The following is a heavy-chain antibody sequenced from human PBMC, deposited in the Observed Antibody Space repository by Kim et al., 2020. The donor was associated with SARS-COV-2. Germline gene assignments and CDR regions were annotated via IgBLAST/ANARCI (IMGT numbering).Heavy chain of an antibody. J-gene: IGHJ4*02. CDR3: ARLWKRRGFDY. Sequence: SETLSLTCAVYGGSFSGYYWSWIRQPPGKGLEWIGEINHSGSTNYNPSLKSRVTISVDTSKNQFSLKLSSVTAADTAVYYCARLWKRRGFDYWGQGTLVTVSS. V-gene: IGHV4-34*01. CDR1: GGSFSGYY. CDR2: INHSGST. D-gene: IGHD3-10*01.